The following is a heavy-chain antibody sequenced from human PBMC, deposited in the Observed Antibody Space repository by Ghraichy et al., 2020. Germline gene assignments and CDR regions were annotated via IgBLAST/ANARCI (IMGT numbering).Heavy chain of an antibody. CDR2: IYYSGST. CDR1: GGSISSSSYY. Sequence: SETLSLTCTVSGGSISSSSYYWGWIRQPPGKGLEWIGSIYYSGSTYYNPSLKSRVTISVDTSKNQFSLKLSSVTAADTAVYYCASPPYRTYYDFWKGNFYYYYYMDVWGKGTTVTVSS. V-gene: IGHV4-39*01. J-gene: IGHJ6*03. CDR3: ASPPYRTYYDFWKGNFYYYYYMDV. D-gene: IGHD3-3*01.